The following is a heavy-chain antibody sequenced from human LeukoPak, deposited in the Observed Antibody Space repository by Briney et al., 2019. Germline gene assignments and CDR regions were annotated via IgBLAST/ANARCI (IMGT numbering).Heavy chain of an antibody. Sequence: ASVKVSCKASGYTFTGYGISWVRQAPGQGLEWMGWISAYNGNTNYAQKLQGRVTMTTDTSTSTAYMELRSLRSDDTAVYYCARDIGYSSSWYGDYWGQGTLVTVSS. CDR3: ARDIGYSSSWYGDY. D-gene: IGHD6-13*01. CDR1: GYTFTGYG. J-gene: IGHJ4*02. V-gene: IGHV1-18*01. CDR2: ISAYNGNT.